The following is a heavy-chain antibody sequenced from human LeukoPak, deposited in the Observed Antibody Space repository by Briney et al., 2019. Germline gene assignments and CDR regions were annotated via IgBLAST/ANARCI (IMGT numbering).Heavy chain of an antibody. CDR2: ISYDGTNK. V-gene: IGHV3-30*19. CDR3: ARDSGFSGTQRGEY. D-gene: IGHD3/OR15-3a*01. Sequence: GGSLRLSRVTSGFTFSTYGMHWVRQAPGKGLEWVAVISYDGTNKYYADSVKGRFTISRDNSKNTLYLQMNSLRAEDTAVYYCARDSGFSGTQRGEYWGQGTLVTVSS. CDR1: GFTFSTYG. J-gene: IGHJ4*02.